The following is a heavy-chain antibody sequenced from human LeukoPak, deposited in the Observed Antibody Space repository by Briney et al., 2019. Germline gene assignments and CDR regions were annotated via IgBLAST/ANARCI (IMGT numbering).Heavy chain of an antibody. Sequence: GGSLRLSCAVSGFTFSNYWMHWVRQAPGKGLVWVSRINSDGSTTSYADSVKGRFTISRDNAKDTLFLQMNSLRAEDAAVYYCARDMSSWGQGTLVTVSS. D-gene: IGHD1-26*01. CDR3: ARDMSS. CDR2: INSDGSTT. V-gene: IGHV3-74*01. J-gene: IGHJ5*02. CDR1: GFTFSNYW.